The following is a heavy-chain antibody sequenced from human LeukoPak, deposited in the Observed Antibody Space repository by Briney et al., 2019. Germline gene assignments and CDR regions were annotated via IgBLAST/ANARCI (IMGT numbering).Heavy chain of an antibody. CDR1: GGSISSGGYY. D-gene: IGHD2-2*01. CDR2: IYYSGST. Sequence: SSETLSLTCTVSGGSISSGGYYWSWIRQHPGKGLEWIGYIYYSGSTYYNPSLKSRVTISVDTSKNQFSLRLSSVTAADTAVYYCARVRGYCSSTTSYYDYWGQGTLVTVSS. J-gene: IGHJ4*02. CDR3: ARVRGYCSSTTSYYDY. V-gene: IGHV4-31*03.